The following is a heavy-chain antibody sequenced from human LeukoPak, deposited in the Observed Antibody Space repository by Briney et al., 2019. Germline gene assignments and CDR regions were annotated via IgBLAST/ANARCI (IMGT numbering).Heavy chain of an antibody. D-gene: IGHD2-8*02. CDR1: GGSISSSSYY. CDR3: ARLVASTRTVYYFDY. CDR2: IYYSGST. Sequence: SETLSLTCTVSGGSISSSSYYWGWIRQPPGKGLEWIGSIYYSGSTYYNPSLKSRVTISVDTSKNQFSLKLSSVTAADTAVYYCARLVASTRTVYYFDYWGQGTLVTVSP. V-gene: IGHV4-39*07. J-gene: IGHJ4*02.